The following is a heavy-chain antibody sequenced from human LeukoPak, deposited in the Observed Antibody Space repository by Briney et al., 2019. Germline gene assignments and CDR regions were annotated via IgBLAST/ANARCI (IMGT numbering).Heavy chain of an antibody. CDR2: INHSGST. D-gene: IGHD3-22*01. V-gene: IGHV4-34*01. CDR1: GGSFSGYY. Sequence: SETLSLTCAVYGGSFSGYYWSWIRQPPGKGLEWIGEINHSGSTNYNPSLKSRVTISVDTSENQFSLKLSSVTAADTAVYYCASYKTYYDSSGNPFDYWGQGTLVTVSS. J-gene: IGHJ4*02. CDR3: ASYKTYYDSSGNPFDY.